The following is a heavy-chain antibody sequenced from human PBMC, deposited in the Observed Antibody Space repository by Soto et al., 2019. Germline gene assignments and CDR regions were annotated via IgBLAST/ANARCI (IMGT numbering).Heavy chain of an antibody. J-gene: IGHJ4*02. D-gene: IGHD1-26*01. CDR2: ISAYNGNR. V-gene: IGHV1-18*01. CDR1: GYTPTNYD. CDR3: ARALYRSGTYYAFDN. Sequence: QVPLVQSGPEVKKPGASVTVSCKTSGYTPTNYDIGWVRQAPGQGLEWMGWISAYNGNRNSAQKLQGRLTMTTDTSTQTAYMELRSLRSDDTAVYFGARALYRSGTYYAFDNWGQGTLVTVSS.